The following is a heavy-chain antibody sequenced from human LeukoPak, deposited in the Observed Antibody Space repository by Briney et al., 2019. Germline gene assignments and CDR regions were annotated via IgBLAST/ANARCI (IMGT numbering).Heavy chain of an antibody. CDR3: AKAGFCTSSTCYRFYYYYGMDV. CDR1: GVTLSTYA. Sequence: PGGSLRLSCAASGVTLSTYAMSWVRQAPGKGLVWVSAISGSGGNTYYADSVKGRFTISRDNSKNTLYLQMNSLRAEDTAVYYCAKAGFCTSSTCYRFYYYYGMDVWGQGTTVTVSS. V-gene: IGHV3-23*01. CDR2: ISGSGGNT. D-gene: IGHD2-2*01. J-gene: IGHJ6*02.